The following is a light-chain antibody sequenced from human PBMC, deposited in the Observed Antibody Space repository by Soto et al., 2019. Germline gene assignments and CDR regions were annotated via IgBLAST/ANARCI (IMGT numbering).Light chain of an antibody. V-gene: IGKV3-20*01. J-gene: IGKJ1*01. CDR3: QQYGSSPRT. CDR2: GAS. Sequence: ENVLTQSPGTLPLSPGERATLFCRASQSVSSSSLAWYQQKPGQAPRLLMYGASSRATGIPDRFSGSGSGTDFTLTIRTLEPEDFAVYYCQQYGSSPRTFGQGTKVDIK. CDR1: QSVSSSS.